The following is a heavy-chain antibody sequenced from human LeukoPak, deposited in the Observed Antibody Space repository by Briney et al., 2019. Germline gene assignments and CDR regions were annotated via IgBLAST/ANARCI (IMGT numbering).Heavy chain of an antibody. CDR2: IKEDGSEK. Sequence: GGSLRLSCAASGFTFSNYWMSWVRQAPGKGLEWVANIKEDGSEKYYVDSVKGRFTISRDNAENSLHLQMNNLRAEDTAVFYCASVGYDSSGYYYYWGQGTLVTVSS. D-gene: IGHD3-22*01. J-gene: IGHJ4*02. V-gene: IGHV3-7*01. CDR3: ASVGYDSSGYYYY. CDR1: GFTFSNYW.